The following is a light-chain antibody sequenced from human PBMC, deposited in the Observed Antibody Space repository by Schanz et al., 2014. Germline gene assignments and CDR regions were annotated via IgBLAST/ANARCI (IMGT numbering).Light chain of an antibody. J-gene: IGLJ3*02. Sequence: QSALTQPPSASGSLGQSVTISCTGTSSDVGGHNYVAWYQQHPGKAPRLMVYEVTKRPSGVPDRFSGSKSGNTASLTISGLQAEDEADYYCCSYAGSSWVFGGGTKLTVL. CDR2: EVT. V-gene: IGLV2-8*01. CDR3: CSYAGSSWV. CDR1: SSDVGGHNY.